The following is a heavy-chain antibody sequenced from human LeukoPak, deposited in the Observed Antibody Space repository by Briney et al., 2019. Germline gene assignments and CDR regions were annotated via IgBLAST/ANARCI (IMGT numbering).Heavy chain of an antibody. J-gene: IGHJ4*02. D-gene: IGHD4-11*01. CDR2: ISWNSGRI. Sequence: SLRLSCAAPRFTFDDYAMHWVRQAPRKGLEWVSGISWNSGRIDYADSVKGRFTISRDSAKNSLYLQMNSLRAEDTAVYYCARATVTTPFDYWGQGTLVTVSS. CDR3: ARATVTTPFDY. V-gene: IGHV3-9*01. CDR1: RFTFDDYA.